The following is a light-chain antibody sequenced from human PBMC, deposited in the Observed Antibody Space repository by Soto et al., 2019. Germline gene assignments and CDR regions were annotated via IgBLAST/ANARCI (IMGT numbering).Light chain of an antibody. J-gene: IGKJ5*01. CDR3: QQYNNWPPIT. CDR1: QGIGDT. CDR2: DAS. Sequence: VMRQSPATLSVSPGEGATPSCRASQGIGDTLAWYQHKPGQTPRLLIYDASNRATGIPARFSGSGSGTEFTLTISSLQSEDCAVYYCQQYNNWPPITFGQGTRLEIK. V-gene: IGKV3D-15*01.